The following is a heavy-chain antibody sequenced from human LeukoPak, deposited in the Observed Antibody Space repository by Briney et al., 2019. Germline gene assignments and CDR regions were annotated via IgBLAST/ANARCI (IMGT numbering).Heavy chain of an antibody. Sequence: GGSLGLSCAASGFTFSDYWMSWVRQAPGKGLEWVANIKQDGSEKNYVDSVKGRFTISRDNAKNSPHLQMNSLRAEDTAVYYCARPRYCTSTNCYCDYWGQGTLVTVSS. CDR1: GFTFSDYW. D-gene: IGHD2-2*01. CDR3: ARPRYCTSTNCYCDY. V-gene: IGHV3-7*01. J-gene: IGHJ4*02. CDR2: IKQDGSEK.